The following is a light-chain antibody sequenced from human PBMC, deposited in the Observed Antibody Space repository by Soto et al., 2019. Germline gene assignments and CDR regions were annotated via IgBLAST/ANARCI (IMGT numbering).Light chain of an antibody. J-gene: IGLJ2*01. Sequence: QSALTQPASVSGSPGQSITISCTGTSSDVGGYNYVSWYQQHPGKAPKLIIYEVSNRPSGVSNRFFGSKSGNTASLTISGVQAEDEADYYCSSYTGSSTLIFGGGTKLTVL. CDR2: EVS. CDR1: SSDVGGYNY. V-gene: IGLV2-14*01. CDR3: SSYTGSSTLI.